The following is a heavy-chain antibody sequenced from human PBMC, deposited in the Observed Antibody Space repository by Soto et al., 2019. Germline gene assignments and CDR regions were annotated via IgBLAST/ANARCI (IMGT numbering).Heavy chain of an antibody. CDR1: GYTFTSYD. V-gene: IGHV1-8*01. CDR3: ARVAEGSYYYDSSGYYYDY. D-gene: IGHD3-22*01. J-gene: IGHJ4*02. Sequence: ASVKVSCKASGYTFTSYDINWVRQATGQGLEWMGWMNPNSGNTGYAQKFQGRVTMTRNTSISTAYMELSSLRSEDTAVYYCARVAEGSYYYDSSGYYYDYWGQGTLVTVSS. CDR2: MNPNSGNT.